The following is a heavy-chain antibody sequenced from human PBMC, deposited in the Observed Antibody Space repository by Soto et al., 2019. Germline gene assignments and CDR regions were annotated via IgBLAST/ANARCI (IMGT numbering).Heavy chain of an antibody. V-gene: IGHV5-51*01. CDR2: INPGDSDT. CDR3: ARHRYINNWLLAFDI. D-gene: IGHD5-12*01. CDR1: GYRFTSYW. Sequence: GESLKISCNGPGYRFTSYWIGWVRQMPGKGLEWVANINPGDSDTRYNPSLQGQVTVSADKSVSTAYLQWSSLKASDTGIYYCARHRYINNWLLAFDIWGQGTMVTVSS. J-gene: IGHJ3*02.